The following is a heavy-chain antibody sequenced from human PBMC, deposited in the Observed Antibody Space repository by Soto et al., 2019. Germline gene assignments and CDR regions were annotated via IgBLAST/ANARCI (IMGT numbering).Heavy chain of an antibody. Sequence: ASVKVSCKASGYTFTGYYMHWVRQAPGQGLEWMGWINPNSGGTNYAQKFQGRVTMTRDTSISTAYMELSRLRSDGTAVYYCARDLFRGGPTDYWGQGTLVTVSS. V-gene: IGHV1-2*02. CDR2: INPNSGGT. CDR3: ARDLFRGGPTDY. CDR1: GYTFTGYY. J-gene: IGHJ4*02. D-gene: IGHD3-16*01.